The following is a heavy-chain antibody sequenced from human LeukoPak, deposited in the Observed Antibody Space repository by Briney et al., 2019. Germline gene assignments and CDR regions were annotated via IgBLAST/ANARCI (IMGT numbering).Heavy chain of an antibody. CDR1: GGSISTYY. V-gene: IGHV4-39*01. CDR2: MFYRGST. D-gene: IGHD1-26*01. J-gene: IGHJ4*02. CDR3: ARQGGWGGAASLIEY. Sequence: SETLSLTCTVSGGSISTYYWAWIRQPPGKGLEWIGSMFYRGSTYYNPSLKSRVTISVDTSKNQFSLKLSSVTASDTAIFYCARQGGWGGAASLIEYWGQGTLVTVSS.